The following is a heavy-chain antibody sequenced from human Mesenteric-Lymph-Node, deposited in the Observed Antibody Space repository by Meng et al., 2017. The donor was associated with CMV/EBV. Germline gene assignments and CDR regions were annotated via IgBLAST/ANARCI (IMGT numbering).Heavy chain of an antibody. CDR1: GGAVSGYY. D-gene: IGHD4-23*01. CDR2: INHSGST. Sequence: QVQVQQWGAGLLKPSGALACPCAVYGGAVSGYYGSWIRQPPGKGLEWIGEINHSGSTNYNPSLKSRVTISVDTSKNQFSLKLSSVTAADTAVYYCARYQRWLKSEGGFNYWGQGTLVTVSS. J-gene: IGHJ4*02. V-gene: IGHV4-34*01. CDR3: ARYQRWLKSEGGFNY.